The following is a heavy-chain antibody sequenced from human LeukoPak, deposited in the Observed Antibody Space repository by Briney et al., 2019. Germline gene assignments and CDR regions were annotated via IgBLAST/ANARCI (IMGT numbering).Heavy chain of an antibody. V-gene: IGHV1-69*13. Sequence: SVKVSCKASGGTFSSYAISWVRQAPGQGLEWMGGIIPIFGTANYAQKFQGRVTITADESTSTAYMELSSLRSEDTAVYYCARDSYDFWSGYPHTNWFDPWGQGTLVTVSS. CDR2: IIPIFGTA. D-gene: IGHD3-3*01. J-gene: IGHJ5*02. CDR3: ARDSYDFWSGYPHTNWFDP. CDR1: GGTFSSYA.